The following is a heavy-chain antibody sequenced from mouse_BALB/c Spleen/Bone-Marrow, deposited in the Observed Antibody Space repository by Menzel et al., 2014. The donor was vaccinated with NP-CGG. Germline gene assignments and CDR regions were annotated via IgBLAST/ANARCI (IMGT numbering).Heavy chain of an antibody. Sequence: DVQLVESGGGLVQPGGSLKLSCAASGFDFSRYWMSWVRQAPGKGLEWIGEINPDSSTINYTPSLKDKFIISRDNAKNTLYLQMSKVRSEDTALHCCARLNYYGSLFVWGAGTTVTVSS. CDR3: ARLNYYGSLFV. V-gene: IGHV4-1*02. CDR2: INPDSSTI. D-gene: IGHD1-1*01. CDR1: GFDFSRYW. J-gene: IGHJ1*01.